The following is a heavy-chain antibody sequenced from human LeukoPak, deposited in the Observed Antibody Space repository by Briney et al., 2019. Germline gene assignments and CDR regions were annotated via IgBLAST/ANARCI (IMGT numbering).Heavy chain of an antibody. CDR2: ISDDGSNR. V-gene: IGHV3-30*18. D-gene: IGHD2/OR15-2a*01. Sequence: PGGSLRLSCAASGFTLSSFGMHWVRQAPGKGLEWVAVISDDGSNRYYADSVKGRFTISRDNSNNTLFLQMNSLRAEDTAVYFCSKAGGRGTIFSWYFDLWGRGTLVTVSS. CDR1: GFTLSSFG. CDR3: SKAGGRGTIFSWYFDL. J-gene: IGHJ2*01.